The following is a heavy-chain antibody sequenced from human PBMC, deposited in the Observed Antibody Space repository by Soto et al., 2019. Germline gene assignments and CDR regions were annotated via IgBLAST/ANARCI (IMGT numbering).Heavy chain of an antibody. J-gene: IGHJ6*02. CDR2: TYHTGISGYTPST. CDR3: ARGEDAFFYYGLDV. CDR1: GGSITSSY. Sequence: PSETLSLTCTVSGGSITSSYWSWIRRPPGKGLEWIAYTYHTGISGYTPSTSYNPSLKSRVTMSVDTSKSQFSLKLTSVTAADTAVYYCARGEDAFFYYGLDVWGRGITVTVSS. V-gene: IGHV4-59*01.